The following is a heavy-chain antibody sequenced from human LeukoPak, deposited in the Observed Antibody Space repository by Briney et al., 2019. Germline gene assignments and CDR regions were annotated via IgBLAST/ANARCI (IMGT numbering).Heavy chain of an antibody. J-gene: IGHJ2*01. Sequence: GGSLRLSCAASGFIFSSYWMHWVRHAPGKGLAWVSRINTDGSSTSYADSVKGRFTISRDNAKNTLYLQMNSLRAGDTAVYYCARAAYSSTWYSRYFDLWGRGTLVTVSS. V-gene: IGHV3-74*01. CDR1: GFIFSSYW. D-gene: IGHD6-13*01. CDR2: INTDGSST. CDR3: ARAAYSSTWYSRYFDL.